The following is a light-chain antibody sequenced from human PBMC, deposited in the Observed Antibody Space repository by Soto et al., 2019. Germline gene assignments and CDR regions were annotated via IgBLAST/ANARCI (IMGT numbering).Light chain of an antibody. CDR2: GNS. CDR1: SSNVGARYD. Sequence: QSVLTQPPSVSGAPGQTVTISCTGSSSNVGARYDVHWFQRLPGTAPKLLIYGNSNRPSGVPDRFSGSKSGSSASLAITGLRAEDEADYYCQSFDSSLRGWVFGGGTKLTVL. CDR3: QSFDSSLRGWV. J-gene: IGLJ3*02. V-gene: IGLV1-40*01.